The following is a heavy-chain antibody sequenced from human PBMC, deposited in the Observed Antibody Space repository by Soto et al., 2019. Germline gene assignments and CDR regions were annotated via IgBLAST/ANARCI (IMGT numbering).Heavy chain of an antibody. CDR2: INHSGST. CDR1: GGSFSGYY. J-gene: IGHJ4*02. D-gene: IGHD3-3*01. Sequence: SETLSLTCAVYGGSFSGYYWSWIRQPPGKGLEWIGEINHSGSTNYNPSLKSRVTISVDTSKNQFSLKLSSVTAADTAVYYCARGQGTIFGVVIRRGFDYWGQGTLVTVSS. CDR3: ARGQGTIFGVVIRRGFDY. V-gene: IGHV4-34*01.